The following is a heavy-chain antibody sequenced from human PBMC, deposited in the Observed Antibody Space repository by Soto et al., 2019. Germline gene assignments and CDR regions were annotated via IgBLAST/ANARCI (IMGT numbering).Heavy chain of an antibody. CDR2: ISWNSGSI. D-gene: IGHD6-19*01. CDR1: GFTFDDYA. Sequence: GGSLRLSCAASGFTFDDYAMHWVRQAPGKGLEWVSGISWNSGSIGYADSVKGRFTISRDNAKNSLYLQMNSLRAEDTALYYCAKGVVAVAGTAGHFDIWGQGTMVTVSS. J-gene: IGHJ3*02. CDR3: AKGVVAVAGTAGHFDI. V-gene: IGHV3-9*01.